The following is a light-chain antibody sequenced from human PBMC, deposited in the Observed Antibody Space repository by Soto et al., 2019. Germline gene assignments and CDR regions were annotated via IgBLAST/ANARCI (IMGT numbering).Light chain of an antibody. V-gene: IGKV3-20*01. CDR2: DAS. CDR1: QSVKSSY. J-gene: IGKJ1*01. CDR3: QQYASSPQT. Sequence: IVLTQSPGVLSLSVWERATLSCRASQSVKSSYLAWYQQKPGQAPRLLIYDASTRATGIADRFSASGSGTNFPLTISRLEPEDFAVYSCQQYASSPQTFGQGPRWIS.